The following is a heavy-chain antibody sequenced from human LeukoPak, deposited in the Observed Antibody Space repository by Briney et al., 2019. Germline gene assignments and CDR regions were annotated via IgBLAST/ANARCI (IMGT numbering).Heavy chain of an antibody. J-gene: IGHJ6*03. Sequence: ASVKVSCKASGYTFTGYYMHWVRQAPGQGLEGMGWINPNSGGTNYAQKFQGRVTMTRDTSISTAYMELSRLRSDDTAVYYCAKSNYVSYYYYYYMDVWGRGTTVTVSS. D-gene: IGHD4-11*01. CDR2: INPNSGGT. CDR1: GYTFTGYY. CDR3: AKSNYVSYYYYYYMDV. V-gene: IGHV1-2*02.